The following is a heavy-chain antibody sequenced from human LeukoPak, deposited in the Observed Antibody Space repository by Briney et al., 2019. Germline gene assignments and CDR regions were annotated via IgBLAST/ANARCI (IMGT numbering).Heavy chain of an antibody. Sequence: GGSLRLSCSASGFISSTSAMNWVRQAPGKGLEWVSSMNNVGSHIYYRDSVKGRFTISRDSAKNSVYLQMNNLRAADTALYYCTRDPAYYLRYGYFDYWGQGILVTVSS. J-gene: IGHJ4*02. CDR1: GFISSTSA. CDR2: MNNVGSHI. D-gene: IGHD1-26*01. V-gene: IGHV3-21*01. CDR3: TRDPAYYLRYGYFDY.